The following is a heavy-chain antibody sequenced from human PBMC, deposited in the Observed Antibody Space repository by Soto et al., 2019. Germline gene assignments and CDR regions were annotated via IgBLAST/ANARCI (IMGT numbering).Heavy chain of an antibody. CDR3: ARSSGDDFFYYGMDV. J-gene: IGHJ6*02. V-gene: IGHV4-59*10. Sequence: SETLSLTCSVSGASITSHYWSWIRQSAGEGLQWIGRVYARGATNYNPSLKSRVTISGDTSKNQFSQKLTSVTAADTAVYYCARSSGDDFFYYGMDVWGHGTTVTVSS. D-gene: IGHD4-17*01. CDR2: VYARGAT. CDR1: GASITSHY.